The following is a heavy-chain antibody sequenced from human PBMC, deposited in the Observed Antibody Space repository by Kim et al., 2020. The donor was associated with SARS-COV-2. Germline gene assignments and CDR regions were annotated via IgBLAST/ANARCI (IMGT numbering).Heavy chain of an antibody. D-gene: IGHD3-22*01. V-gene: IGHV4-34*01. Sequence: SETLSLTCAVYGGSFSGYYWSWIRQPPGKGLEWIGEINHSGSTNYNPSLKSRVTISVDTSKNQFSLKLSSVTAGDTAVYYCARALGYYDSSGYYGWGQGTLVTVSS. J-gene: IGHJ4*02. CDR1: GGSFSGYY. CDR2: INHSGST. CDR3: ARALGYYDSSGYYG.